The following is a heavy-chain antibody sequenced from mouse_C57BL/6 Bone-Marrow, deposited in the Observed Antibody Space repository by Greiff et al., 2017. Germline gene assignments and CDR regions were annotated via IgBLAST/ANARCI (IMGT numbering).Heavy chain of an antibody. Sequence: EVQLQQSGAKLVRPGASVKLSCTASGFNIKDDYMHWVKQRPEQGLEWIGWIDPENGDTEYASKFQGKATITADTSSNTAYLQLSSLTSEDTAVYYCTLLLEDYWGQGTSVTVSS. J-gene: IGHJ4*01. CDR1: GFNIKDDY. V-gene: IGHV14-4*01. CDR3: TLLLEDY. D-gene: IGHD1-1*01. CDR2: IDPENGDT.